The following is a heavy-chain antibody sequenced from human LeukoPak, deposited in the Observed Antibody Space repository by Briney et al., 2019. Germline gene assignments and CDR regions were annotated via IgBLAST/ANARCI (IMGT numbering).Heavy chain of an antibody. V-gene: IGHV6-1*01. CDR3: ARGLSGAFDI. J-gene: IGHJ3*02. Sequence: SQTLSLTCAISGDSVSSNSAAWNWSRQSPSRGLGWLGWTFYRSKWYNDYAVSVKSRITVDPDTSKNQFSLPLISVTPEDTAVYYCARGLSGAFDIWGQGTMVTVSS. D-gene: IGHD6-25*01. CDR1: GDSVSSNSAA. CDR2: TFYRSKWYN.